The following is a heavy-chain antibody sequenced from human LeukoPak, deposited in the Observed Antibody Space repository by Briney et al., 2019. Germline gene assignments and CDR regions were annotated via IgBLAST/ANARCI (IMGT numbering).Heavy chain of an antibody. CDR1: GFPFSSYA. Sequence: GGPLRLSCSASGFPFSSYAMHWFPKAPGKGLEDVSAISSNGGSTYYADSVKGRFTISSDNSKNTLYLQMSSLRAEDTAVYYCVKDRMVRGVIIRGYFDYWGQGTLVTVSS. J-gene: IGHJ4*02. V-gene: IGHV3-64D*06. D-gene: IGHD3-10*01. CDR2: ISSNGGST. CDR3: VKDRMVRGVIIRGYFDY.